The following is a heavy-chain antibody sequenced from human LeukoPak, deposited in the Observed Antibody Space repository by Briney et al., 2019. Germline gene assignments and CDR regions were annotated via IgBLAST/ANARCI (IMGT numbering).Heavy chain of an antibody. CDR3: ATDPGDYGDYAWFDP. V-gene: IGHV3-48*04. Sequence: GGSLRLSCAASGFTFSSYSMNWVRQAPGKGLEWVSYISSSSSTIYYADSVKGRFTISRDNAKNSLYLQMNSLRAEDTAVYYCATDPGDYGDYAWFDPWGQGTLVTVSS. CDR1: GFTFSSYS. D-gene: IGHD4-17*01. J-gene: IGHJ5*02. CDR2: ISSSSSTI.